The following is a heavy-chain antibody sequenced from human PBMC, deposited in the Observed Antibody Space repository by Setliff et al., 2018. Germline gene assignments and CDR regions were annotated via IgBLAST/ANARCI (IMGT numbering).Heavy chain of an antibody. CDR3: ARDWGSSGWYFDY. CDR2: IYYSGST. V-gene: IGHV4-38-2*02. CDR1: GYSISSGYY. Sequence: PSETLSLTCAVSGYSISSGYYWGWIRQPPGRGLEWIGSIYYSGSTYYNPPLKSRVTISVDTSRDQFSLRLSSVTAADTAVYYCARDWGSSGWYFDYWGQGTLVTVSS. D-gene: IGHD6-19*01. J-gene: IGHJ4*02.